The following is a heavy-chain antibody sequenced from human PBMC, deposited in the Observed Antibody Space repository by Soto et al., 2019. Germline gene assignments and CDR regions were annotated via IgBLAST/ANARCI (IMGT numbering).Heavy chain of an antibody. CDR3: TTTMEVAGTVYFDH. J-gene: IGHJ4*02. V-gene: IGHV4-30-2*01. D-gene: IGHD6-19*01. CDR2: IYHSAST. CDR1: GGSISSGGYS. Sequence: SETLSLTCAVSGGSISSGGYSWSWIRQPPGKGLELIGYIYHSASTYYNPSLKSRVTISVDRSKNQLSLKLSSVTAADTAVHYCTTTMEVAGTVYFDHWGQGTLVTVSS.